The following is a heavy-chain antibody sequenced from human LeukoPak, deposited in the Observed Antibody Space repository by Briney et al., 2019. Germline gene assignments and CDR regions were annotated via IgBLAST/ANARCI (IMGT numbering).Heavy chain of an antibody. V-gene: IGHV1-24*01. CDR1: GYTLTELS. CDR2: FDPEDGET. D-gene: IGHD2/OR15-2a*01. CDR3: AKDAFSYNGIFDAFDI. J-gene: IGHJ3*02. Sequence: EASVKVSCKVSGYTLTELSMHWVRQAPGKGLEWMGGFDPEDGETIYAQKFQGRVTITADESTSTAYMELSSLRSEDTAVYYCAKDAFSYNGIFDAFDIWGQGTMVTVSS.